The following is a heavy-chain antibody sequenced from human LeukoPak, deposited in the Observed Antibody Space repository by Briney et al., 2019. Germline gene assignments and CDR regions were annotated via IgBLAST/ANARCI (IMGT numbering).Heavy chain of an antibody. Sequence: GGSLRLSCAASGFTFSSYDMHWVRQATGKGLEWVSAIGTAGGTYYPGSVKGRFTISRENAKNSLYLQMNSLRAEDTAVYYCARGDYYDSSGYYYWGQGTLVTVSS. CDR2: IGTAGGT. CDR3: ARGDYYDSSGYYY. V-gene: IGHV3-13*01. D-gene: IGHD3-22*01. CDR1: GFTFSSYD. J-gene: IGHJ4*02.